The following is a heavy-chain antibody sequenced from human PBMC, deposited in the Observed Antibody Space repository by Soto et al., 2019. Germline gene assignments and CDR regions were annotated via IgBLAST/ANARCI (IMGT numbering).Heavy chain of an antibody. V-gene: IGHV3-23*01. D-gene: IGHD3-10*01. J-gene: IGHJ4*02. Sequence: GGSLRLSCAASGFTFSNYAMSWARQAPGKGLEWVSGTSGSGISTYYADSVKGRFTISRDNSKNRLYLQMNSLRAEDTAVYYCAKYVLLWFGELLAPNDYWGQGTLVTVSS. CDR2: TSGSGIST. CDR3: AKYVLLWFGELLAPNDY. CDR1: GFTFSNYA.